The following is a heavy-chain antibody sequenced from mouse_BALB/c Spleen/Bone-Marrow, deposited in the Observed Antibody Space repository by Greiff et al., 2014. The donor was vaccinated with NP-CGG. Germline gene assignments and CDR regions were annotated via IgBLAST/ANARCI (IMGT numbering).Heavy chain of an antibody. CDR1: GYTFTAYV. D-gene: IGHD2-4*01. J-gene: IGHJ4*01. CDR3: AREGGLRRGDYYAMDY. Sequence: LQESGPELVKPGASVKMSCKAPGYTFTAYVMHWVKQKPGQGLEWIGYINPYNDGTKYNEMFKGKATLTSDKSSSTAYMELSSLTSEDSAVYYCAREGGLRRGDYYAMDYWGQGTSVTVSS. CDR2: INPYNDGT. V-gene: IGHV1-14*01.